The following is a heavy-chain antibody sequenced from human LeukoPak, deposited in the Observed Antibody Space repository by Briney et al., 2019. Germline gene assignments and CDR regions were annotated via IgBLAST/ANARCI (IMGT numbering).Heavy chain of an antibody. CDR2: INPNSGGT. V-gene: IGHV1-2*02. CDR3: ARDSFMIVVTKPDY. CDR1: GYTFTGYY. Sequence: GASVKVSCKASGYTFTGYYMHWVRQAPGQGLEWMGWINPNSGGTNYAQKFQGRVTMTTDTSTNTAYMELRSLRSDDTAVYYCARDSFMIVVTKPDYWGQGTLVTVSS. J-gene: IGHJ4*02. D-gene: IGHD3-22*01.